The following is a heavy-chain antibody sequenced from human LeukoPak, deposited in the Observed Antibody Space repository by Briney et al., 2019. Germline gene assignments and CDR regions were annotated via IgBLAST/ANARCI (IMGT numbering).Heavy chain of an antibody. CDR2: ISGSGGST. CDR3: AGSGYCSSTSCYPFDY. CDR1: GFTFSNYW. J-gene: IGHJ4*02. Sequence: GGSLRLSCAASGFTFSNYWMTWVRQAPGKGLEWVSAISGSGGSTYYADSVKGRFTISRDNSKNTLYLQMNSLRAEDTAVYYCAGSGYCSSTSCYPFDYWGQGTLVTVSS. D-gene: IGHD2-2*01. V-gene: IGHV3-23*01.